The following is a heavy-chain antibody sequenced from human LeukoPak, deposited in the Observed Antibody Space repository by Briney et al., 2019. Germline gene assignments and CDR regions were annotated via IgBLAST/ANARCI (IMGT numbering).Heavy chain of an antibody. Sequence: GGSLRLSCAASGFAFNSQTMSWVRQAPGKGLEWISYISTTTTTIYYADSVKGRFIISRDDARNSLYPQMNSLRAEDTAVYYCARDRAAPTWYFDLWGRGTLVTVSS. CDR3: ARDRAAPTWYFDL. D-gene: IGHD2-15*01. CDR1: GFAFNSQT. CDR2: ISTTTTTI. V-gene: IGHV3-48*01. J-gene: IGHJ2*01.